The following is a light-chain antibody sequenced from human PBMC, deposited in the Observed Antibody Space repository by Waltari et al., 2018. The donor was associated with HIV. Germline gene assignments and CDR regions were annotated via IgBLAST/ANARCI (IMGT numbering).Light chain of an antibody. CDR2: GVT. Sequence: QSALTQPRSVSGSPGQSVTISCTGSSSDVGAYAYVPWYQQYPGKAPKVIRYGVTKRPSGIPDRFSGAKSGSTASLTISGPQAEDEADYYCSSYAGRYTVIFGGGTKLTVL. CDR3: SSYAGRYTVI. V-gene: IGLV2-11*01. CDR1: SSDVGAYAY. J-gene: IGLJ2*01.